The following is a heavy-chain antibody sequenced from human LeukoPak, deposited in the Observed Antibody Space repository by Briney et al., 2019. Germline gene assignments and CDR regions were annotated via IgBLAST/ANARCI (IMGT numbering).Heavy chain of an antibody. CDR2: ISAYNGNT. D-gene: IGHD5-18*01. J-gene: IGHJ4*02. CDR1: GYTFTSFG. V-gene: IGHV1-18*01. CDR3: ARSGYSYGKNDLDY. Sequence: ASVKVSCKASGYTFTSFGLSWVRRDPGQGLEWMGWISAYNGNTNYAQKFQGRVTMTTDTSTSTAHMELRSLRSDDTAVYYCARSGYSYGKNDLDYWGQGTLVTVSS.